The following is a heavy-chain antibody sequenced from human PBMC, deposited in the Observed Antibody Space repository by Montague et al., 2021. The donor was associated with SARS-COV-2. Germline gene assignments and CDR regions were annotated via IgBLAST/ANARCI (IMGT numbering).Heavy chain of an antibody. Sequence: YLSLSWSASGFTFSSYAMHWVRQAPGKGLEWVAVISDDGSKKYYVDSVKGRFTISRDNSKNTPYLQMNSLRTEDTAVYYCARDRSWLILGELDYWGQGTLVTVSS. CDR2: ISDDGSKK. CDR1: GFTFSSYA. V-gene: IGHV3-30*04. CDR3: ARDRSWLILGELDY. J-gene: IGHJ4*02. D-gene: IGHD6-19*01.